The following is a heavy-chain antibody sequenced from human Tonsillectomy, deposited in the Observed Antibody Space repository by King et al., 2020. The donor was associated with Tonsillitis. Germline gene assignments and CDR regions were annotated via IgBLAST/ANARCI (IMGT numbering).Heavy chain of an antibody. CDR2: IYPGDSDT. V-gene: IGHV5-51*01. Sequence: VQLVESGAEVKKPGESLKISCKGSGYSFTSYWIGWVRQMPGKGLEWMGIIYPGDSDTRYSPSFQGQVTISADKSISTAYLQWSSLKASDTAMYYCARLMGGEGPRNWNDDAFDIWGQGTMVTVSS. CDR1: GYSFTSYW. CDR3: ARLMGGEGPRNWNDDAFDI. J-gene: IGHJ3*02. D-gene: IGHD1-1*01.